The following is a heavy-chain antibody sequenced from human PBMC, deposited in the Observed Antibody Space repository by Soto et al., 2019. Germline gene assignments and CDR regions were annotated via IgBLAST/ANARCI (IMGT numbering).Heavy chain of an antibody. CDR1: GFTFSGSA. CDR3: TSRGTSNFLPRPAVTIPLPDISTYYYYYYMDV. D-gene: IGHD4-17*01. CDR2: IRSKANSYAT. Sequence: GGSLRLSCAASGFTFSGSAMHWVRQASGKGLEWVGRIRSKANSYATAYAASVKGRFTISRDDSKNTAYLQMNSLKTEDTAVYYCTSRGTSNFLPRPAVTIPLPDISTYYYYYYMDVWGKGTTVTVSS. J-gene: IGHJ6*03. V-gene: IGHV3-73*01.